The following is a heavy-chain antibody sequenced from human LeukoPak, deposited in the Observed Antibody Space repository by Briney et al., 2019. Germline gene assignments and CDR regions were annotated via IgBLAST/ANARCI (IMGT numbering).Heavy chain of an antibody. D-gene: IGHD6-13*01. CDR1: GGSISSGGYY. V-gene: IGHV4-31*03. Sequence: SETLTLTCTVSGGSISSGGYYWSWIRQHPGKGLEWIGYIYYSGSTYYSPSLKSRVTISVDTSKNQFSLKLSSVTAVDTAVYYCARESTAGTRLDYWGQGTLVTVSS. J-gene: IGHJ4*02. CDR2: IYYSGST. CDR3: ARESTAGTRLDY.